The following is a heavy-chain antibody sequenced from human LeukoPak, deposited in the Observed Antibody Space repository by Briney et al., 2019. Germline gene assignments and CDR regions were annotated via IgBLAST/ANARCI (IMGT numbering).Heavy chain of an antibody. Sequence: ASVKVSCKASGSTFSSYAISWVRQAPGQGLEWMGGIIPMFGTANYAQKFQGRVTITADESTSTAYMELRSLRSEDTALYYCATDLKRTTTVTTSPSGAFDIWGQGTMVTVSS. J-gene: IGHJ3*02. CDR2: IIPMFGTA. D-gene: IGHD4-17*01. CDR1: GSTFSSYA. CDR3: ATDLKRTTTVTTSPSGAFDI. V-gene: IGHV1-69*13.